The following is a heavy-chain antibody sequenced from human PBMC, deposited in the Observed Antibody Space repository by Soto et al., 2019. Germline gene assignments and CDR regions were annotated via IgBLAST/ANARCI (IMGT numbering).Heavy chain of an antibody. CDR3: ASSVANYYYSRMDV. D-gene: IGHD5-12*01. CDR1: GGTFSSYA. J-gene: IGHJ6*02. Sequence: QVQLVQSGAEVKKPGSSVKVSCKASGGTFSSYAISWVRQAPGQGLEWMGGIIPIFGTANYAQKFQGRVTITADESMRTAYMELSSLRSEDTAVYYCASSVANYYYSRMDVWAQGTTVTVSS. V-gene: IGHV1-69*12. CDR2: IIPIFGTA.